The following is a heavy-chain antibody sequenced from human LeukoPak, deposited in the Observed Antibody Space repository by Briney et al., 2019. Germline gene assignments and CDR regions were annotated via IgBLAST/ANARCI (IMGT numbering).Heavy chain of an antibody. CDR2: IYYSGST. J-gene: IGHJ5*02. Sequence: PSETLSLTCTVSGGSISSSSYYWGWIRQPPGKGLEGIGSIYYSGSTYYNPSLKSRVTISVDTSKNQFSLKLSSVTAADTAVYYCARLPSEGAPYNWFDPWGQGNLATVSS. D-gene: IGHD1-26*01. CDR3: ARLPSEGAPYNWFDP. V-gene: IGHV4-39*01. CDR1: GGSISSSSYY.